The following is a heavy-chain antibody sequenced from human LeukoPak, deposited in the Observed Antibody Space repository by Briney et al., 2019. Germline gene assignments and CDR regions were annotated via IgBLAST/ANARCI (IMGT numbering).Heavy chain of an antibody. CDR3: ARLRDYSLFDY. V-gene: IGHV4-38-2*02. Sequence: PSETLSLTCTVSGYSISRGYYWGWIRQPPGKGLGWIGNIYHGGTTHCNPSLKSRVTISIDTSKNKFSPKLSSVTAADTAMYFCARLRDYSLFDYWGQGTPVTVSS. CDR2: IYHGGTT. D-gene: IGHD4-11*01. J-gene: IGHJ4*02. CDR1: GYSISRGYY.